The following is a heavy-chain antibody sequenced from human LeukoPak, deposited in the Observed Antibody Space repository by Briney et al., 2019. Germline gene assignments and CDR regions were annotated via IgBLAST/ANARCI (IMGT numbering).Heavy chain of an antibody. V-gene: IGHV3-66*01. CDR2: LYSVGDT. J-gene: IGHJ4*02. Sequence: PGGSLRLSCAASGFTVSTNYVNWVRQAPGKGLEWVSVLYSVGDTYYGDSVKGRFTISRDNSKNTLYLQMNSLRAEDTAVYYCARDLRYYYDSSGSFDYWGQGTLVTVSS. CDR1: GFTVSTNY. D-gene: IGHD3-22*01. CDR3: ARDLRYYYDSSGSFDY.